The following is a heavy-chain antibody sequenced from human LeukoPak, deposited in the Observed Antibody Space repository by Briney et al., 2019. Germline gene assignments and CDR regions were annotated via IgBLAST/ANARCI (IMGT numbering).Heavy chain of an antibody. Sequence: GGSLRLSCAASGFTFSSYSMNWVRQAPGKGLEWVSSISSSSSYIYYADSVKGRFTISRDNAKNSLYLQMNSLRAEDTAVYYCARAPGYYDSSGYSEYYFDYWGQGTLVTVSS. CDR3: ARAPGYYDSSGYSEYYFDY. CDR2: ISSSSSYI. J-gene: IGHJ4*02. D-gene: IGHD3-22*01. CDR1: GFTFSSYS. V-gene: IGHV3-21*04.